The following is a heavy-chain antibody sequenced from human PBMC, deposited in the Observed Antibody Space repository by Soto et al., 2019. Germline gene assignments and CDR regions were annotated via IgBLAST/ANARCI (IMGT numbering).Heavy chain of an antibody. D-gene: IGHD1-26*01. CDR2: INPSGGST. V-gene: IGHV1-46*01. CDR3: ARERGA. CDR1: GYTFTDYR. Sequence: QVQLVQSGAEVKEPGASVKVSCKASGYTFTDYRIHWVRQAPGQGLEWMGMINPSGGSTTYAQKFQGRGTMTRDTATSTVYMELNSLRSEDTAVYYCARERGAWGQGTLVTVSS. J-gene: IGHJ4*02.